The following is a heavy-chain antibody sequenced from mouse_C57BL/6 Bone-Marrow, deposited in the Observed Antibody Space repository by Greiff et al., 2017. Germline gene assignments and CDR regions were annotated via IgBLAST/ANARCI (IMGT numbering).Heavy chain of an antibody. Sequence: QVQLQQPGAELVRPGSSVKLSCKASGYTFTSYWMDWVKQRPGQGLEWIGNIYPSDSETHYNQKFKDKATLTVDKSSSTAYMQLSSLTSEDSAVYCCVSYDGYEVFSGIAYWGQGTLVTVSA. J-gene: IGHJ3*01. CDR3: VSYDGYEVFSGIAY. CDR2: IYPSDSET. CDR1: GYTFTSYW. V-gene: IGHV1-61*01. D-gene: IGHD2-2*01.